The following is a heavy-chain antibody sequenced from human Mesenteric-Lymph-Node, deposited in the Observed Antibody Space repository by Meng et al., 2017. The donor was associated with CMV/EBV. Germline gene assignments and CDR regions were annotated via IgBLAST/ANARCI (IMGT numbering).Heavy chain of an antibody. V-gene: IGHV4-39*01. CDR1: GGSIRSSSYY. CDR2: IYYSGSTY. J-gene: IGHJ4*02. CDR3: ARHSALLVTNFAY. Sequence: QLQLQESGPGLVKPSETLSLSCTASGGSIRSSSYYWGWLRQPPGKGLEWNGYIYYSGSTYYYNPSLKTRVTISVDTSKNQFSLKFSSVTAADTAVYYCARHSALLVTNFAYWGQGTLVTVSS. D-gene: IGHD5-18*01.